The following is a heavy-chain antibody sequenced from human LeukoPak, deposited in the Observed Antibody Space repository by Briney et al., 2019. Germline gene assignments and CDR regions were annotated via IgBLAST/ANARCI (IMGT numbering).Heavy chain of an antibody. CDR3: TTGGVLAYCGGDCYSNY. D-gene: IGHD2-21*02. CDR2: IKSKTDGGTT. CDR1: GFTFSNAW. J-gene: IGHJ4*02. Sequence: GGSLRLSCAASGFTFSNAWMSWVRQAPGKGLEWVGRIKSKTDGGTTDYAAPVKGRFTISREDSKNTLYLQMNSLKTEDTAVYYCTTGGVLAYCGGDCYSNYWGEGTLVTVSS. V-gene: IGHV3-15*01.